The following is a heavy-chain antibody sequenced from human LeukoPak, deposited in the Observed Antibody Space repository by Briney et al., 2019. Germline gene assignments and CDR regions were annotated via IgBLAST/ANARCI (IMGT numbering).Heavy chain of an antibody. Sequence: ASVKVSCKASGYTFTSYAMHWVRQAPGQRLEWMGWINAGNGNTKYSQEFQGRVTITRDTSASTAYMELSSLRSEDMAVYYCAREAYYYDSSGYDYWGQGTLDTVSS. CDR1: GYTFTSYA. J-gene: IGHJ4*02. D-gene: IGHD3-22*01. V-gene: IGHV1-3*03. CDR2: INAGNGNT. CDR3: AREAYYYDSSGYDY.